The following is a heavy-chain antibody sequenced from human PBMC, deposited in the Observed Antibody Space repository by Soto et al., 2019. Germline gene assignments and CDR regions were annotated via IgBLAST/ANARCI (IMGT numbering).Heavy chain of an antibody. J-gene: IGHJ5*02. Sequence: QVQLQESGPGLVKPSQTLSLTCTVSGGSISSGGYYWRWIRQHPGKGLEWIGYIYYSGSTYYNPSLKSRVTISVDTSKNQFSLKLSSVTAADTAVYYCAREPDYGDYGNWFDPWGQGTLVTVSS. CDR1: GGSISSGGYY. D-gene: IGHD4-17*01. V-gene: IGHV4-31*03. CDR2: IYYSGST. CDR3: AREPDYGDYGNWFDP.